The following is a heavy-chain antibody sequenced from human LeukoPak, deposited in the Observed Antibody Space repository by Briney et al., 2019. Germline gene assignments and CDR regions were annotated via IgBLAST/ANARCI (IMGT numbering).Heavy chain of an antibody. CDR2: INSDGSST. D-gene: IGHD3-22*01. CDR1: GFTFSSYW. Sequence: GGSLRLSCAASGFTFSSYWMHWVRQAPGKGLVWVSRINSDGSSTRYADSVKGRVTISRDNAKNTLYLQMNSLRVEDTAVYYCARVDYDSSGPNPDFDYWGQGTLVTVSS. CDR3: ARVDYDSSGPNPDFDY. V-gene: IGHV3-74*01. J-gene: IGHJ4*02.